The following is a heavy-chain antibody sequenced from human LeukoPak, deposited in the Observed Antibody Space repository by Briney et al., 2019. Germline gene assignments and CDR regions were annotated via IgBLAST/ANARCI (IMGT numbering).Heavy chain of an antibody. CDR3: AHSGQWFGVLFFDY. CDR2: IYWNDDK. CDR1: GFSLSTSGVG. V-gene: IGHV2-5*01. J-gene: IGHJ4*02. D-gene: IGHD3-10*01. Sequence: ESGPTLVKPTQTLTLTCTFSGFSLSTSGVGVGWIRQPPGKALEWLALIYWNDDKRYSPSLKSRLTITKDTSKNQVVLTMTNMDPVDTATHYCAHSGQWFGVLFFDYWGQGTLVTVSS.